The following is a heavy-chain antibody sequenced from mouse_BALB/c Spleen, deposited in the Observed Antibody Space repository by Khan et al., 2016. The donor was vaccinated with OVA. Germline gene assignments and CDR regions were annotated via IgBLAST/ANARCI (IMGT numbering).Heavy chain of an antibody. J-gene: IGHJ4*01. V-gene: IGHV1S135*01. CDR2: IDPYCGGI. CDR1: GYSFTDYN. Sequence: VQLQQSGPELVKPGSSLKVSCKASGYSFTDYNMYWVKQSHGKSLEWIGYIDPYCGGIIYNQKFKGKATLTVDKSSSTAFMHLNSLTSEDSAVYYCARMIITTDYYAMDYWGQGSSVTVSS. D-gene: IGHD1-1*01. CDR3: ARMIITTDYYAMDY.